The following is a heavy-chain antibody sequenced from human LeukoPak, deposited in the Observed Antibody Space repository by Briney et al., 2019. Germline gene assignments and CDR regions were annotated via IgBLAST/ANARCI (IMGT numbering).Heavy chain of an antibody. CDR3: ARNGDSGALDI. V-gene: IGHV1-18*01. J-gene: IGHJ3*02. CDR2: ISAYNGNT. D-gene: IGHD4-17*01. Sequence: GASVNVSCKVSGYTFITYGLRWVRQAPGQGLEWMGCISAYNGNTNIAQKSQGRVTMTTETSTSTVYMELRSMRSDDTAVYYCARNGDSGALDIWGQGTMVTVSS. CDR1: GYTFITYG.